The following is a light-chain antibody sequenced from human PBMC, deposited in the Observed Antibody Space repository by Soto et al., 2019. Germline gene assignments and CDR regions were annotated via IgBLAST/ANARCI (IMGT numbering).Light chain of an antibody. V-gene: IGKV3-15*01. Sequence: EIVMTQSPATRSVSPGERATLSCRASQSLSGNLAWYQQKPGQAPRLLIYRASTRATGVPARFSASGSGTEFTLTISSLQSEDSAVYYCHQYSNWPPWTFGPGTKVDIK. CDR3: HQYSNWPPWT. J-gene: IGKJ1*01. CDR1: QSLSGN. CDR2: RAS.